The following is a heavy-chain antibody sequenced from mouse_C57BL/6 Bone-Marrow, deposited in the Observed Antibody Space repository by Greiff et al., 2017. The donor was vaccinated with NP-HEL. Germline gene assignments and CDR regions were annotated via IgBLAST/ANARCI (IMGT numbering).Heavy chain of an antibody. CDR1: GYPFTDYY. CDR3: ARRRYYYGSSYAMDY. CDR2: INPYNGGT. D-gene: IGHD1-1*01. V-gene: IGHV1-19*01. Sequence: EVQLQQSGPVLVKPGASVKLSCKASGYPFTDYYMNWVKQSHVKSLEWIGVINPYNGGTSYNQKFKGKATLTVDKSSSTAYMELNSLTSEDSAVYYCARRRYYYGSSYAMDYWGQGTSVTVSS. J-gene: IGHJ4*01.